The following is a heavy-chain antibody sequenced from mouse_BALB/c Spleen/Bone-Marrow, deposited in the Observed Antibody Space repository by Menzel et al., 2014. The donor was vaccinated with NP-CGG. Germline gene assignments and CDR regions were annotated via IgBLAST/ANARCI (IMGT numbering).Heavy chain of an antibody. CDR1: GYTFTSYW. D-gene: IGHD1-1*01. CDR2: IYPSDSYT. V-gene: IGHV1-69*02. J-gene: IGHJ2*01. Sequence: VKLMESGAELVRPGASVKLSCKASGYTFTSYWINWVKQRPGQGLEWIGNIYPSDSYTNYNQKFKDKATLTVDKSSSTAYMQLSSLTSEDSAVYYCTRSYGSSYEYYLDYWGQGTTLTVSS. CDR3: TRSYGSSYEYYLDY.